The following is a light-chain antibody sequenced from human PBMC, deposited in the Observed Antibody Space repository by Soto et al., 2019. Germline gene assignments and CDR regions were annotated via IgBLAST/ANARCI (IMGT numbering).Light chain of an antibody. V-gene: IGKV3D-15*01. CDR2: GVS. J-gene: IGKJ5*01. CDR3: QQYKSWPIT. CDR1: QSVDTN. Sequence: EIVMTQSPATLSLSPGDTATLSCRASQSVDTNLAWYVQKPGQAPRRLMYGVSTWGTGVTARFSGSGSGTEFPLTISSLQSEVFAIYYCQQYKSWPITFGQGTRLEIK.